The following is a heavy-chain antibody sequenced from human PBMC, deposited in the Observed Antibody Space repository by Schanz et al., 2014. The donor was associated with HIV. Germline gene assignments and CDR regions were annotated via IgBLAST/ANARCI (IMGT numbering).Heavy chain of an antibody. CDR2: IWDDGSDK. CDR3: AREIGGQQLAGNQYYYHYYGMDV. J-gene: IGHJ6*02. D-gene: IGHD6-13*01. CDR1: GFTFSDYG. Sequence: QVQLVESGGGVVQPGRSLRLSCAASGFTFSDYGMHWARQAPGKGLEWVAVIWDDGSDKYYGDSVKGRFTISRDNSKNTLYLQMNSLRADDTAVYYCAREIGGQQLAGNQYYYHYYGMDVWGQGTTVTASS. V-gene: IGHV3-33*01.